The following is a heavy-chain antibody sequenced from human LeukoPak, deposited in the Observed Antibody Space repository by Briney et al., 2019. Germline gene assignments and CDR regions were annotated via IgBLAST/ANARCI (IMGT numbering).Heavy chain of an antibody. CDR2: IYPGDSDT. V-gene: IGHV5-51*01. J-gene: IGHJ3*02. Sequence: GESLKISCKGSGYSFTSYWIGWVRQMPGKGLEWMGIIYPGDSDTRYSPSFQGQVTISADKSISTAYLQWSSLKASDTAMYYCARPRYYYGSGKGENAFDIWGQGTMVTVSS. D-gene: IGHD3-10*01. CDR3: ARPRYYYGSGKGENAFDI. CDR1: GYSFTSYW.